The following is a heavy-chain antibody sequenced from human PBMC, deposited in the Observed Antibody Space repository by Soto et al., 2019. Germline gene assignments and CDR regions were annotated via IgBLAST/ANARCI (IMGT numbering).Heavy chain of an antibody. CDR1: GFTFSSYA. Sequence: GGSLRLSCAASGFTFSSYAMSWVREAPGKGLEWVSAISGSGGSTYYADSVKGRSTISRDNSKNTPYLQMNSLRAEDTAVYYCASPYYDFWSGYSYWGQETLVMVSS. CDR2: ISGSGGST. V-gene: IGHV3-23*01. J-gene: IGHJ4*02. CDR3: ASPYYDFWSGYSY. D-gene: IGHD3-3*01.